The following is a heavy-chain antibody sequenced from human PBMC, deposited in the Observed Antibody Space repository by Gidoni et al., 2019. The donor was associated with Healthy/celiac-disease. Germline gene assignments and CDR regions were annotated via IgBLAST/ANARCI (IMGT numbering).Heavy chain of an antibody. V-gene: IGHV1-69*06. CDR3: ARANYSNYLFYYYYMDV. CDR1: GGTFSSYA. J-gene: IGHJ6*03. CDR2: IIPIFGTA. Sequence: VKKPGSSVKVSCKASGGTFSSYAISWVRQAPGQGLEWMGGIIPIFGTANYAQKFQGRVTITADKSTSTAYMELSSLRSEDTAVYYCARANYSNYLFYYYYMDVWGKGTTVTVSS. D-gene: IGHD4-4*01.